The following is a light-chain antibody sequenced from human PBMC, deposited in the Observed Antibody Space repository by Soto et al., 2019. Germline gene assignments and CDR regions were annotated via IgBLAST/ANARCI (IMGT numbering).Light chain of an antibody. J-gene: IGKJ1*01. CDR3: QQSYRTPPT. CDR2: AAS. CDR1: QSISSY. Sequence: DIQMTQSPSSLSASVGDRVTITCRASQSISSYLNWYQQKPGKAPKLLIYAASSLQSGVPSRFSGSGSGTDFTLTISSLRPEDFVTYYCQQSYRTPPTFGQGTKVDIK. V-gene: IGKV1-39*01.